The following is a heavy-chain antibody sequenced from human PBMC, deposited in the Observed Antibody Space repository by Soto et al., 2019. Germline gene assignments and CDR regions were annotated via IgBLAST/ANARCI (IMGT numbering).Heavy chain of an antibody. Sequence: QVQLVQSGAEVKKPGSSVKVSCKASGGTFSSYTISWVRQAPGQGLEWMGRIIPILGIANYAQKFQGRVXIXAXXSTSTAYMELSSLRSEDTAVYYCARGGSGWYPGDYWGQGTLVTVSS. V-gene: IGHV1-69*02. CDR3: ARGGSGWYPGDY. CDR2: IIPILGIA. D-gene: IGHD6-19*01. CDR1: GGTFSSYT. J-gene: IGHJ4*02.